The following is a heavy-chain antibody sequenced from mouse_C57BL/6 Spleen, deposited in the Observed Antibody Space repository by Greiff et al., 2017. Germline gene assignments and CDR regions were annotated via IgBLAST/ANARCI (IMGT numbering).Heavy chain of an antibody. V-gene: IGHV4-1*01. CDR3: AREGGVSPYAMDY. J-gene: IGHJ4*01. CDR2: INPDSSTI. Sequence: TASGIDFSRYWMSWVRRAPGKGLEWIGEINPDSSTINYAPSLKDKFIISRDNAKNTLYLQMSKVRSEDTALYYCAREGGVSPYAMDYWGQGTSVTVSS. D-gene: IGHD2-10*02. CDR1: GIDFSRYW.